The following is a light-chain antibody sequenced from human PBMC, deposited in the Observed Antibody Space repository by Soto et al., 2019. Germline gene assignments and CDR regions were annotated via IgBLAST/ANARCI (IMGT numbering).Light chain of an antibody. CDR1: SSNIGTGYD. J-gene: IGLJ1*01. V-gene: IGLV1-40*01. CDR2: GNN. Sequence: QSALTQPPSVSGAPGQRVTISCTVSSSNIGTGYDVHWYQQLPGTAPKLLIYGNNNRPSGVPDRFSGSKSGNTASLTVSGLQAADEGDYFCKSYAGSNTYVFGSGTKVTVL. CDR3: KSYAGSNTYV.